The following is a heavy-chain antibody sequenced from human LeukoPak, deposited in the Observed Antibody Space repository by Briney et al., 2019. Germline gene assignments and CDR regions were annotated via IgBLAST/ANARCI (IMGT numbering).Heavy chain of an antibody. CDR2: LNPNLGTS. CDR3: ARGRLSLITARANFFDF. CDR1: GYRFTNYE. D-gene: IGHD3-16*01. J-gene: IGHJ4*02. Sequence: ASVKVSCKASGYRFTNYEVNWVRQAPGQGLEWMGWLNPNLGTSGYAEKFQGRVTFSRDTSISTVYMELSSLTADDTAVFYCARGRLSLITARANFFDFWGQGTRVTVSS. V-gene: IGHV1-8*03.